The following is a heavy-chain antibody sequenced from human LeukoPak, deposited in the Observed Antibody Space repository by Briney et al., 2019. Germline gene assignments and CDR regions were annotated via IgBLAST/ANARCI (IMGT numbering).Heavy chain of an antibody. D-gene: IGHD2-15*01. V-gene: IGHV4-39*01. CDR3: ATQQCSGGSCYSRAIWFDP. CDR2: MYHSGNT. Sequence: SETLSLTCTVSGGSISSGGYYWSWIRQPPGKGLEWIASMYHSGNTYYNPSLKSRVTVSVDTSKNQFSLKLNSVTAADTAVYYCATQQCSGGSCYSRAIWFDPWGQGTLVTVSS. CDR1: GGSISSGGYY. J-gene: IGHJ5*02.